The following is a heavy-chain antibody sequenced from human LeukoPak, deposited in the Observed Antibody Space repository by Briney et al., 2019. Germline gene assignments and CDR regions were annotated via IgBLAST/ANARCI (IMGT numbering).Heavy chain of an antibody. V-gene: IGHV1-18*01. Sequence: ASVKVSCKASVYTFTSYGISWVRQAPGQGLEWMGWISAYNCNTNYAQKLQGRVTMTTDTSTSTAYLELRSLRSDDTAVYYCARISSGWWDFDYWGQGTLVTVSS. CDR1: VYTFTSYG. CDR3: ARISSGWWDFDY. D-gene: IGHD6-19*01. CDR2: ISAYNCNT. J-gene: IGHJ4*02.